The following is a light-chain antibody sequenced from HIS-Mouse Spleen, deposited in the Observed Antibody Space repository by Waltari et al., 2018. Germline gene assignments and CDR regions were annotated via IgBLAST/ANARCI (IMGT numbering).Light chain of an antibody. J-gene: IGLJ3*02. V-gene: IGLV2-11*01. Sequence: QSALTQPRSVSGSPGQLVTISCTGTSSDVGGYNYFSWYQQHPGKAPKLMIYDVSKRPSGVPDRFSGSKSGNTASLTISGLQAEDEADYYCCSYAGSYTFWVFGGGTKLTVL. CDR2: DVS. CDR3: CSYAGSYTFWV. CDR1: SSDVGGYNY.